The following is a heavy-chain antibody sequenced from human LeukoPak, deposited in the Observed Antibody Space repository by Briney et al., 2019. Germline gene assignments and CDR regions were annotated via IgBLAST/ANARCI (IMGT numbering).Heavy chain of an antibody. J-gene: IGHJ4*02. CDR1: GYTFTGYY. V-gene: IGHV1-2*02. CDR3: ATYNYYDSSGYYC. D-gene: IGHD3-22*01. Sequence: ASVKVSCKASGYTFTGYYMHWVRQAPGQGLEWMGWINPNSGATNYAQKFQGRVTMTRDTSISTAYMELSRLRSDDTAVYYCATYNYYDSSGYYCWGQGTLVTVSS. CDR2: INPNSGAT.